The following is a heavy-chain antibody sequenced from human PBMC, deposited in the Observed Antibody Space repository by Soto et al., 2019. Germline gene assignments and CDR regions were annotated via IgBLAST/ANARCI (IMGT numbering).Heavy chain of an antibody. D-gene: IGHD3-3*01. CDR3: ARSYPNTIFGVVPSRGLAV. CDR2: IYYTGST. V-gene: IGHV4-59*01. J-gene: IGHJ6*02. Sequence: PPETLSLTCIVSGGSISSNYWSWIRQPPGKGLEWIGYIYYTGSTNFNPSLKNRVIISVDTSKNQFSLKLSSVTAADTAVYYCARSYPNTIFGVVPSRGLAVRGQGTTVTVSS. CDR1: GGSISSNY.